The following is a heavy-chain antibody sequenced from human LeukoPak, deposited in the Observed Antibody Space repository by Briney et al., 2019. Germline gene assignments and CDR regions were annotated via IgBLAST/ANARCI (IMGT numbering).Heavy chain of an antibody. Sequence: SETLSLTCAVSGYSISSGYYWGWIRQPPGKGLEWIGSIYHSGSTYYNPSLKSRVTISVDTSKNQFSLKLSSVTAADTAVYYCARVGGAYDSSGYPFDYWGQGTLVTVSS. CDR3: ARVGGAYDSSGYPFDY. V-gene: IGHV4-38-2*01. D-gene: IGHD3-22*01. J-gene: IGHJ4*02. CDR1: GYSISSGYY. CDR2: IYHSGST.